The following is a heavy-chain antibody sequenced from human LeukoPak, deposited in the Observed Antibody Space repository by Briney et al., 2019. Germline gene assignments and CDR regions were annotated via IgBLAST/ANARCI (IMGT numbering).Heavy chain of an antibody. Sequence: SETLSLTCTVSGGSISSYYWSWIRQPPGKGLEWIGEINHSGGTKYNPSLKSRVTISVDTSKNQFSLKLSSVTAADTAVYYCARGPLIAYYFDYWGQGTLVTVSS. CDR1: GGSISSYY. J-gene: IGHJ4*02. CDR3: ARGPLIAYYFDY. D-gene: IGHD2-21*01. CDR2: INHSGGT. V-gene: IGHV4-34*01.